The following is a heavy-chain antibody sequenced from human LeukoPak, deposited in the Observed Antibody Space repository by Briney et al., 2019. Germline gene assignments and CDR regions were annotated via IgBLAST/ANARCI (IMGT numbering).Heavy chain of an antibody. CDR2: INSDGSST. V-gene: IGHV3-74*01. Sequence: GGSLRLSCAASGFTFSSYWMHWVRQAPGKGLVWVSRINSDGSSTSYADSVKGRFTSSRDNAKNTLYLQMNSLRAEDTAVYYCARDKLTSVTPYFVYWGQGTMVTVCS. J-gene: IGHJ4*02. CDR1: GFTFSSYW. CDR3: ARDKLTSVTPYFVY. D-gene: IGHD4-17*01.